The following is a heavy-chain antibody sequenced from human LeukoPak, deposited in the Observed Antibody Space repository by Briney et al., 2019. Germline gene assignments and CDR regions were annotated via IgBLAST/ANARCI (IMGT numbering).Heavy chain of an antibody. D-gene: IGHD2-15*01. CDR3: ARDSGYCSGGSCYAHYFDY. CDR2: ISSSSYI. J-gene: IGHJ4*02. Sequence: PGGSLRLSCAASGFTFSSYSMNWVRQAPGKGLEWVSSISSSSYIYYADSVKGRFTISRDNAKNSLYLQMNSLRAEDTAVYYCARDSGYCSGGSCYAHYFDYWGQGTLVTVSS. V-gene: IGHV3-21*01. CDR1: GFTFSSYS.